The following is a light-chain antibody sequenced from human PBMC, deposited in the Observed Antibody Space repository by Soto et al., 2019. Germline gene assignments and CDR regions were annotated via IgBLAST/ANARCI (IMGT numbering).Light chain of an antibody. Sequence: DIQMTQSPSTLSASVGDRVTITCRASQSISSWLAWYQQKPGKAPKLLIYKASSLESGVPSRFSGSGSGTEFNLTISSMQPDDFATYYCHQYNSYWTFGQGTKVEI. V-gene: IGKV1-5*03. J-gene: IGKJ1*01. CDR1: QSISSW. CDR3: HQYNSYWT. CDR2: KAS.